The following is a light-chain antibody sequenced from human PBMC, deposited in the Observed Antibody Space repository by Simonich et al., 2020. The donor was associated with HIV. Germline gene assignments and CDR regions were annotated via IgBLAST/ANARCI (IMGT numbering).Light chain of an antibody. CDR2: WES. CDR3: QQYNNWLYT. V-gene: IGKV4-1*01. J-gene: IGKJ2*01. CDR1: QSVLYSSNNKNY. Sequence: DIVMTQSPDSLAVSLGERATINCKSSQSVLYSSNNKNYLAWYQQKPGQPPNLLFYWESTRESGVPDRFSGSGSGTDFILTISSLQAEDVAVYYCQQYNNWLYTFGQGTKLEIK.